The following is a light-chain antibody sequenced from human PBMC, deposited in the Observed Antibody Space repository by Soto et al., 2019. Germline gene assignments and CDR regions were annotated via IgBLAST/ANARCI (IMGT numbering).Light chain of an antibody. V-gene: IGKV1-39*01. CDR3: QQSYSTPIT. CDR1: QSIIFY. J-gene: IGKJ5*01. Sequence: IQMTQSPSSLSASVGDRVTITCRASQSIIFYLNWYQQKPGNAPKVLIYAASNLQTGVPSRFSGSGSGTDFTLTINSLQPEDFATYSCQQSYSTPITFGQGTRLEIK. CDR2: AAS.